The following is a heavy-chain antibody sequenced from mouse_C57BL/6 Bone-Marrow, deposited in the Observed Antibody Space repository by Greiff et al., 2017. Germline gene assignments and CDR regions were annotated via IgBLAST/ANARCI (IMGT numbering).Heavy chain of an antibody. D-gene: IGHD2-1*01. CDR3: ARPRFYGNSWFAY. J-gene: IGHJ3*01. V-gene: IGHV5-17*01. Sequence: EVQLVESGGGLVKPGGSLKLSCAASGFTFSDYGMHWVRQAPEKGLEWVAYISSGSSTLYYADTVKGRFTISRDNAKNTLFLQMTRLRSEDTAMYYCARPRFYGNSWFAYWGQGTLVTVSA. CDR1: GFTFSDYG. CDR2: ISSGSSTL.